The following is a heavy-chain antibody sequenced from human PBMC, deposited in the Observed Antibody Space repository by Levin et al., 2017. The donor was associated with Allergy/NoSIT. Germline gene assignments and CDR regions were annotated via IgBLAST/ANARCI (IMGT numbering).Heavy chain of an antibody. D-gene: IGHD2-8*01. CDR1: GFTFSSYG. V-gene: IGHV3-30*18. CDR3: AKDGRYLGYCTNGVCYYYYGMDV. J-gene: IGHJ6*02. Sequence: GESLKISCAASGFTFSSYGMHWVRQAPGKGLEWVAVISYDGSNKYYADSVKGRFTISRDNSKNTLYLQMNSLRAEDTAVYYCAKDGRYLGYCTNGVCYYYYGMDVWGQGTTVTVSS. CDR2: ISYDGSNK.